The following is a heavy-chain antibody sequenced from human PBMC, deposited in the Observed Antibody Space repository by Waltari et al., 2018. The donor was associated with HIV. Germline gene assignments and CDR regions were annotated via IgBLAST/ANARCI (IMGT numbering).Heavy chain of an antibody. Sequence: QTLLLQSASQVTTPGASLTLSCQFSGDRFTTSLFNSLRRAPGQGFEWLGRINPDSGDTTYSQTFQTRVTMTRDTASASTYMELTRLTSADTAMYFCARGEDISLTHLPPGFRLEFWGHGTLVTVSS. D-gene: IGHD2-15*01. CDR2: INPDSGDT. CDR3: ARGEDISLTHLPPGFRLEF. J-gene: IGHJ4*01. V-gene: IGHV1-2*06. CDR1: GDRFTTSL.